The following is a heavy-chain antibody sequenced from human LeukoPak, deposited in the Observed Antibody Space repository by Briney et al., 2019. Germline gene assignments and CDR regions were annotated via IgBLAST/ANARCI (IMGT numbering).Heavy chain of an antibody. CDR2: IYTSGST. CDR3: ARDGAATVSGYAFDI. CDR1: GGSISSGSYY. Sequence: SQTLSLTCAVSGGSISSGSYYWHWIRQPAGKGLEWIGRIYTSGSTNYNSSLKSRVTISADTSKNQFSLKLNSVTAADTAVYYCARDGAATVSGYAFDIWGQGTMVTVSS. V-gene: IGHV4-61*02. J-gene: IGHJ3*02. D-gene: IGHD6-19*01.